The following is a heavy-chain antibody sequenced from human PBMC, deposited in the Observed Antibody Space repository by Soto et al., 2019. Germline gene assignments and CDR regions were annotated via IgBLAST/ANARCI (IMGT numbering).Heavy chain of an antibody. CDR2: IYPGDSDT. D-gene: IGHD5-12*01. J-gene: IGHJ3*02. CDR1: GYRFTNYW. CDR3: ASTDIVSTIDDGRDAFDI. V-gene: IGHV5-51*01. Sequence: GESLKISCKGSGYRFTNYWIGWVRQMPGKGLEWMGVIYPGDSDTRYSPSFQGQVTISADKSISTAYLQWSSLKASDTAIYYCASTDIVSTIDDGRDAFDIWAKGQWSPSPQ.